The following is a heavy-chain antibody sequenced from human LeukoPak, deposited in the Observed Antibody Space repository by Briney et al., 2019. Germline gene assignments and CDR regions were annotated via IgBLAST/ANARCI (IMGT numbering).Heavy chain of an antibody. CDR2: ISSSGSTI. J-gene: IGHJ5*02. V-gene: IGHV3-48*03. CDR1: GFTFSSYE. Sequence: GGSLRLSCAASGFTFSSYEMNWVRQAPGKGLEWVSYISSSGSTIYYADSVKGRFTISRDNAKNSLYLQMNSLRAEDTAVYYCARGATDVTRWFDPWGQGTLVTVSS. D-gene: IGHD1-1*01. CDR3: ARGATDVTRWFDP.